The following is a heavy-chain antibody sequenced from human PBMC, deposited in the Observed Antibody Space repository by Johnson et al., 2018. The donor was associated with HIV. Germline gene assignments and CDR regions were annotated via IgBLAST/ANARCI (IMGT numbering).Heavy chain of an antibody. CDR3: ARSWFRELFPEDAFDI. Sequence: VQVVESGGGVVQPGRSLRLSCAASGFTFSSYAMHWVRKAPGKGLAWVAVISYGGGKEYYGDSVEGRFTISKDISNNTLYLQMGSLRAEHMAVYYCARSWFRELFPEDAFDIWGQGTMVTVSS. J-gene: IGHJ3*02. CDR1: GFTFSSYA. V-gene: IGHV3-30-3*01. CDR2: ISYGGGKE. D-gene: IGHD3-10*01.